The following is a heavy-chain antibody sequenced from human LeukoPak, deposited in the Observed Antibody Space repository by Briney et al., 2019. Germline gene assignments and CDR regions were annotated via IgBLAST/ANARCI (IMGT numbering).Heavy chain of an antibody. Sequence: GGSLRLSCAASGFTFSSYSMNWVRQAPGKGLEWVSSISSSSSYIYYADSVKGRFTISRDNAKNSLYLQMNSLRSEDTAVYYCARDLRNYYDSSGYYYYGYWGQGTLVTVSS. CDR2: ISSSSSYI. J-gene: IGHJ4*02. CDR3: ARDLRNYYDSSGYYYYGY. CDR1: GFTFSSYS. D-gene: IGHD3-22*01. V-gene: IGHV3-21*04.